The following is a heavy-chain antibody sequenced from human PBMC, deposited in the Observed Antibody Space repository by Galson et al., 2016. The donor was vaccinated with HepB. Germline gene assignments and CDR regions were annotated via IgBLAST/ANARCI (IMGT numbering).Heavy chain of an antibody. Sequence: SLRLSCAASTFTFSDHYMSWIRQVPGKGLEWLSYISRSGNDINYADSVKGRFTISRDNAKNSVFLQMTSLRVEDTAVYYCARGGDPDYYYYGFDVWGQGTTVTVSS. CDR2: ISRSGNDI. CDR1: TFTFSDHY. V-gene: IGHV3-11*05. D-gene: IGHD7-27*01. CDR3: ARGGDPDYYYYGFDV. J-gene: IGHJ6*02.